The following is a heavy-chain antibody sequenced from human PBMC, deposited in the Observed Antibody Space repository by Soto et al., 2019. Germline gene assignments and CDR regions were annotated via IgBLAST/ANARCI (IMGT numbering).Heavy chain of an antibody. D-gene: IGHD1-26*01. Sequence: ASVKVSCKASGYTFTGYYMHWVRQAPGQGLEWMGWINPNSGGTNYAQKFQGRVTMTRDTSISTAYMELSRLRSDDTAVYYCATVEATTDPFDYWGQGTLVTVSS. CDR2: INPNSGGT. J-gene: IGHJ4*02. CDR3: ATVEATTDPFDY. CDR1: GYTFTGYY. V-gene: IGHV1-2*02.